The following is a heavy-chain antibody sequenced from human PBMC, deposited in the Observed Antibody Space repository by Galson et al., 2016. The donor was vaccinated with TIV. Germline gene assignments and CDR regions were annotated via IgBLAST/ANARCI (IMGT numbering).Heavy chain of an antibody. CDR1: GFTFSSYG. CDR3: ARIHRSYGMDV. Sequence: SLRLSCAASGFTFSSYGMHWVRQAPGKGLEWVAIISYDGSDKDYTDSVKGRFTISRDKSKNTLYLQMDSVRVEDTATYYCARIHRSYGMDVWGQGTTVPVSS. D-gene: IGHD5-18*01. V-gene: IGHV3-33*01. CDR2: ISYDGSDK. J-gene: IGHJ6*02.